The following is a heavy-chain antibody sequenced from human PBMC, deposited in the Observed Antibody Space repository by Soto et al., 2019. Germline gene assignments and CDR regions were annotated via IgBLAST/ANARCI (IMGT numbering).Heavy chain of an antibody. CDR2: VYYNGST. D-gene: IGHD3-10*01. CDR3: ANSPEGRGGGFFAY. V-gene: IGHV4-59*01. CDR1: GGSITSYY. J-gene: IGHJ4*01. Sequence: SETLSLTCSVSGGSITSYYWGWIRQPPGKGLEWIGYVYYNGSTNYNTSLKSRVTISIGASKSQFSLKLSSVTAAEAAVYYCANSPEGRGGGFFAYWGHVTLFTVSS.